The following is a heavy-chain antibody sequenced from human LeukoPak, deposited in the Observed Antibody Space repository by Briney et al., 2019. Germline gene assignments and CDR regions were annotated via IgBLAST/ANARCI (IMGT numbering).Heavy chain of an antibody. CDR2: IYYSGST. V-gene: IGHV4-59*11. CDR3: ARDLYLMLGLFDI. J-gene: IGHJ3*02. Sequence: SETLSLTCTVSGGSISSHYWSWIRQPPGKGLEWIGYIYYSGSTNYNPSLKSRVTISVDTSKNQFSLKLSSVTAADTAVYYCARDLYLMLGLFDIWGQGTMVIVSS. D-gene: IGHD3-16*01. CDR1: GGSISSHY.